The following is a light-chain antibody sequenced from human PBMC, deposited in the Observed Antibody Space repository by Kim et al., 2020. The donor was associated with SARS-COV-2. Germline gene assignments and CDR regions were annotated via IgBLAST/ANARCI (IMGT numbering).Light chain of an antibody. J-gene: IGLJ2*01. Sequence: SSELPQDPAVSVALGQTVRITCQGDSLRSYYASWYQQKPGQAPVLVIYGKNNRPSGIPDRFSGSSAGNTASLTITGAQAEDEADYYCNSRDSSANHLEVFGGGTKLTFL. CDR3: NSRDSSANHLEV. V-gene: IGLV3-19*01. CDR1: SLRSYY. CDR2: GKN.